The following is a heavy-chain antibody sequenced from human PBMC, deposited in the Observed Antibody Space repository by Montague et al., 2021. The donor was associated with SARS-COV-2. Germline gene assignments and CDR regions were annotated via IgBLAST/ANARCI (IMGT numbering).Heavy chain of an antibody. CDR3: AHRLPAVAAFDY. Sequence: PALVKPTQTLTLTCTFSGFSLSTRTMGVGWIRQPPGKALEWLALIYWDDDKRYSPSLKSRLTITKVTSKNQVVLTMTNMDPVDTATYYCAHRLPAVAAFDYWGQGTLVTVSS. CDR1: GFSLSTRTMG. V-gene: IGHV2-5*02. J-gene: IGHJ4*02. D-gene: IGHD6-6*01. CDR2: IYWDDDK.